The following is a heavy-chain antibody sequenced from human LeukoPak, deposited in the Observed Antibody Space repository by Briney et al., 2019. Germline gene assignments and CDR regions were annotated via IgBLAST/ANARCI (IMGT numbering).Heavy chain of an antibody. CDR3: AKGNWRYFDY. Sequence: PGGSLRLSCATSGFTFSSSAMSWVRQPPGKGLAWVSTISGSGGSTYYADSVKGRFTISRDNSKNTLYLQMNSLGADDTAVYYCAKGNWRYFDYWGQGTLVTVSS. CDR1: GFTFSSSA. CDR2: ISGSGGST. J-gene: IGHJ4*02. D-gene: IGHD1-1*01. V-gene: IGHV3-23*01.